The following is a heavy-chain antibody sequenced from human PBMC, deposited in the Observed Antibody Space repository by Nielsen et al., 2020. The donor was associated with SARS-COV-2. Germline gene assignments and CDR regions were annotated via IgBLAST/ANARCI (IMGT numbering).Heavy chain of an antibody. D-gene: IGHD2-8*01. CDR3: AKDDRDGVRPGAVDI. V-gene: IGHV1-3*01. CDR1: GFTFSSYA. Sequence: GESLKISCEASGFTFSSYAMSWVRQAPGHGLEWLGWVNDGNGDTKSSQNFRGRLSMTRDTSATTAYMELRSLTYEDTAVYYCAKDDRDGVRPGAVDIWGQGTLVTVSS. CDR2: VNDGNGDT. J-gene: IGHJ3*02.